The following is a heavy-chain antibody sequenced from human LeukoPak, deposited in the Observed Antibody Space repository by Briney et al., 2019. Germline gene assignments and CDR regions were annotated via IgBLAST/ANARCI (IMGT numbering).Heavy chain of an antibody. CDR3: AGGRTTVTPYYYYMDV. CDR2: IIPIFGTA. J-gene: IGHJ6*03. CDR1: GGTFSSYA. D-gene: IGHD4-11*01. V-gene: IGHV1-69*13. Sequence: SVKVSCKASGGTFSSYAISWVRQAPGQGLEWMGGIIPIFGTANYAQKFQGRVTITADESTSTAYMELSSLRSEDTAVYCCAGGRTTVTPYYYYMDVWGKGTTVTVSS.